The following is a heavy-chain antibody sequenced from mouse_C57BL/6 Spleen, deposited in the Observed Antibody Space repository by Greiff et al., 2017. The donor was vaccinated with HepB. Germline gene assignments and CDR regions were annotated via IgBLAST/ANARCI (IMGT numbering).Heavy chain of an antibody. CDR2: ITHSGET. V-gene: IGHV12-3*01. CDR3: AGAPDGGGFAY. CDR1: GFPITSGYY. D-gene: IGHD1-1*02. Sequence: VKLQESGPGLVKPSQSLFLTCSITGFPITSGYYWIWIRQSPGKPLEWMGYITHSGETFYNPSLQSPISITRETSKNQFFLQLNSVTTEDTAMYYCAGAPDGGGFAYWGQGTLVTVSA. J-gene: IGHJ3*01.